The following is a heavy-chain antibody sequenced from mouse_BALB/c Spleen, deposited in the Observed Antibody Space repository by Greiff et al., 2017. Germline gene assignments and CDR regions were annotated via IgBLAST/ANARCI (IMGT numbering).Heavy chain of an antibody. CDR2: IWTGGGT. Sequence: QVQLKESGPGLVAPSQSLSITCTVSGFSLTSYDISWIRQPPGKGLEWLGVIWTGGGTNYNSAFMSRLSISKDNSKSQVFLKMNSLQTDDTAIYYCVRDRITTGMDYWGQGTSVTVSS. J-gene: IGHJ4*01. CDR1: GFSLTSYD. CDR3: VRDRITTGMDY. V-gene: IGHV2-9-2*01. D-gene: IGHD2-4*01.